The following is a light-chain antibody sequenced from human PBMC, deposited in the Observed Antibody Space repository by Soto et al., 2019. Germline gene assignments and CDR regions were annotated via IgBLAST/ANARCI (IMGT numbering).Light chain of an antibody. Sequence: DIQMTQSPSSLSASVGDRVTITCQASQDISNYLNWYQQKPGKAPKLLIYDASNLETGVPSRFSGSGSGTYFTFTISSLQPEDIATYYCQQYGALSFTFGPGTEVDI. CDR3: QQYGALSFT. CDR1: QDISNY. CDR2: DAS. V-gene: IGKV1-33*01. J-gene: IGKJ3*01.